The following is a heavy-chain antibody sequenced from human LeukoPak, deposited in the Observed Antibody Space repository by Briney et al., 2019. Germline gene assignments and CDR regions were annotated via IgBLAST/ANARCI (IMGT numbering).Heavy chain of an antibody. CDR3: ARLEPLTGGD. CDR2: IYTSGST. Sequence: SETLSLTCTVSGGSINSGSYYWSWIRQPAGKGLEWIGRIYTSGSTNYNPSLKSRVTISVDTSKNQFSLKLSSVTAADTAVYYCARLEPLTGGDWGQGTLVTVSS. CDR1: GGSINSGSYY. V-gene: IGHV4-61*02. D-gene: IGHD7-27*01. J-gene: IGHJ4*02.